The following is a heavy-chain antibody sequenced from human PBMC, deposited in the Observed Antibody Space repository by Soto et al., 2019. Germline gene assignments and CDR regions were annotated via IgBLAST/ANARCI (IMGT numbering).Heavy chain of an antibody. CDR2: ISAYNGNT. J-gene: IGHJ3*02. CDR1: GYTFTSYG. D-gene: IGHD2-15*01. CDR3: ARDLYCSGGSCYSGAFDI. V-gene: IGHV1-18*01. Sequence: QVQLVQSGAEVKKPGASVKVSCKASGYTFTSYGISWVRQAPGQGLEWMGWISAYNGNTNYAQKLQGRVTMTTDTSTSPAYMELRSLRSDDTAVYYCARDLYCSGGSCYSGAFDIWGQGTMVTVSS.